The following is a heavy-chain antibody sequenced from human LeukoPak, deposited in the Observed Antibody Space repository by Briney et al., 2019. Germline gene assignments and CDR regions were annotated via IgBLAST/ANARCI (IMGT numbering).Heavy chain of an antibody. CDR1: GFTLSSYW. Sequence: GGSLRLSCAAAGFTLSSYWMHWVRQAPGKGLVWVSHITSDGTNTNYADPVKGRFTISRDNAKNALYLEMNSLGAEDTAVYYCARISYDNSGYFEYWGQGTLVTVSS. J-gene: IGHJ4*02. V-gene: IGHV3-74*01. D-gene: IGHD3-22*01. CDR2: ITSDGTNT. CDR3: ARISYDNSGYFEY.